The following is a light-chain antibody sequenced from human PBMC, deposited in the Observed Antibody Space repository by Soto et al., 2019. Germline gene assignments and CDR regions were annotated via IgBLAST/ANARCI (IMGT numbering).Light chain of an antibody. J-gene: IGKJ4*01. Sequence: DIQMTQSPSTLSASVGDSVTITCRASQSISPWLAWYQQKPGHAPTLLIYKASSLEGGVPSRFRGSGSGTDFNIIISSLQPDDFVTYYCQQYNTYPVTFGGGTTVEIK. CDR2: KAS. V-gene: IGKV1-5*03. CDR3: QQYNTYPVT. CDR1: QSISPW.